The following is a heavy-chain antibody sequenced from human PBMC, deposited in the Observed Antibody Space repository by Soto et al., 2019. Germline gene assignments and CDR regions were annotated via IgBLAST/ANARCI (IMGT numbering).Heavy chain of an antibody. D-gene: IGHD6-13*01. CDR1: GYTFTSYG. CDR2: ISAYNGNT. Sequence: QVQLVQSGAEVKKPGASVKVSCKASGYTFTSYGISWVRQAPGQGLEWMGWISAYNGNTNYAQKLQGRVTMTTATSTTTAYMELRSLRSDDTAVYYGARDRGGGSWHDAFDIWGQGTMVTVSS. J-gene: IGHJ3*02. V-gene: IGHV1-18*01. CDR3: ARDRGGGSWHDAFDI.